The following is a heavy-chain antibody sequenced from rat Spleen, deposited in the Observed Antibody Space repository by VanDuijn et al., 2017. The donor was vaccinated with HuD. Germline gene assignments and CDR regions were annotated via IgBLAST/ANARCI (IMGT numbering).Heavy chain of an antibody. CDR3: ARGFGSSYILFDY. V-gene: IGHV3-1*01. D-gene: IGHD1-2*01. CDR1: GYSITSNY. J-gene: IGHJ2*01. CDR2: ISYSGST. Sequence: EVQLQESGPGLVKPSQSLSLTCSVTGYSITSNYWGWIRKFPGNKMEWMGYISYSGSTSYNPSLKSRISITRDTSKNQFFLQLNSVTTEDTATYYCARGFGSSYILFDYWGQGVMVTVSS.